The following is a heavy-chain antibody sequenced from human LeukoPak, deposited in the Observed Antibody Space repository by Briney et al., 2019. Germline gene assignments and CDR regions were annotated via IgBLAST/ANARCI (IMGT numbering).Heavy chain of an antibody. Sequence: ASVKVSCKASGYTFTSYDINWVRQATGQGLEWMGWMNPNSGNTGYAQKFQGRVTMTRNTSISTAYMELSSLRSEDTAVYYCARGSVVREYNWFDPWGQGTLVTVSS. V-gene: IGHV1-8*01. J-gene: IGHJ5*02. D-gene: IGHD3-10*01. CDR3: ARGSVVREYNWFDP. CDR1: GYTFTSYD. CDR2: MNPNSGNT.